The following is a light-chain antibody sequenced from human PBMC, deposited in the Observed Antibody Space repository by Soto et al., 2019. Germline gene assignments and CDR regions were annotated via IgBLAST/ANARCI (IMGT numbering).Light chain of an antibody. V-gene: IGLV1-44*01. Sequence: QSVLTQPPSASGTPGQRVTISCSGSSSNIGSNTVNWYQQLPGTAPKLLIYSTNYRPSGVPDRFSGSESGTSASLAISGLQSEDEADYYYAAWDDSLKGVVFGGGTKLTVL. CDR3: AAWDDSLKGVV. CDR2: STN. J-gene: IGLJ2*01. CDR1: SSNIGSNT.